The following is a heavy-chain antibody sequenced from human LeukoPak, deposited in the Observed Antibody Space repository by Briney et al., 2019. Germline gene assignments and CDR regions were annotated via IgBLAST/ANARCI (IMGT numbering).Heavy chain of an antibody. CDR1: GGSISSYY. V-gene: IGHV4-39*01. D-gene: IGHD6-6*01. CDR3: ARVEEVRQLGVWFDP. Sequence: SETLSLTCTVSGGSISSYYWGWIRQPPGKGLEWIGSIYYSGSTYYNPSLKSRVTISVDTSKNQFSLKLSSVTAADTAVYYCARVEEVRQLGVWFDPWGQGTLVTVSS. CDR2: IYYSGST. J-gene: IGHJ5*02.